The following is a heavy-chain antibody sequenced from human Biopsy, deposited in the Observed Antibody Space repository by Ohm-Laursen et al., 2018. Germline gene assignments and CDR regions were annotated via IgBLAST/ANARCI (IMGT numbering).Heavy chain of an antibody. D-gene: IGHD2-2*01. V-gene: IGHV3-21*01. J-gene: IGHJ6*02. CDR3: ARVLLPAAAVHYGMDV. CDR2: ISSSSNFI. Sequence: SLRLSCSASGLTFSRYSMHWVRQAPGKGLEWVSSISSSSNFICYGDSVKGRFTISRDNAKNSLYLQMNSLRAGDTAVYYCARVLLPAAAVHYGMDVWGQGTTVTVSS. CDR1: GLTFSRYS.